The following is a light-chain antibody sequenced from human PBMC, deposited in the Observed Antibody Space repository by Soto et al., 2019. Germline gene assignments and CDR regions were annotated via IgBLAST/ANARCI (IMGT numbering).Light chain of an antibody. CDR2: GAS. V-gene: IGKV3-15*01. CDR3: QQYNNWHPKMA. CDR1: QSVSSD. Sequence: VGTQAPATLSVFPGETATLSCRDSQSVSSDLAWYQQRPGQAPRLLVYGASTRATGIQARFRGSGSGTEFRLTSSSLQSEDFATYYCQQYNNWHPKMAFGRGTKVEIK. J-gene: IGKJ1*01.